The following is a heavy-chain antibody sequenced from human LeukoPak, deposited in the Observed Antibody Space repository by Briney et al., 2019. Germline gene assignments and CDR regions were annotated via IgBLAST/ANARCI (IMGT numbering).Heavy chain of an antibody. J-gene: IGHJ4*02. CDR3: ATLLLWFGESPIFDY. CDR1: GFTFSDYY. V-gene: IGHV3-11*01. Sequence: GGSLRLSCAASGFTFSDYYMSWIRQAPGKGLEWVSYISSSGSTIYYADSVKGRFTISRDNAKNSLYLQMNSLRAEDTAVYYCATLLLWFGESPIFDYWGQGTLVTVSS. D-gene: IGHD3-10*01. CDR2: ISSSGSTI.